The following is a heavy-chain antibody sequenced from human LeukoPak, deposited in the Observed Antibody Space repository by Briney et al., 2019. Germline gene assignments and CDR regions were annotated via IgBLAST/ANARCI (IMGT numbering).Heavy chain of an antibody. Sequence: TSETLSLTCTVSGHSIIRYYWSWIRQPPGKGLEWIAYIYYTGSSKYNPSLKSRVTISVDTSKNQFSLKLSSVTAADTAVYYCASSTPYYYDTSGYPTPGAFDVWGQGTMVTVSS. D-gene: IGHD3-22*01. CDR2: IYYTGSS. J-gene: IGHJ3*01. CDR1: GHSIIRYY. V-gene: IGHV4-59*08. CDR3: ASSTPYYYDTSGYPTPGAFDV.